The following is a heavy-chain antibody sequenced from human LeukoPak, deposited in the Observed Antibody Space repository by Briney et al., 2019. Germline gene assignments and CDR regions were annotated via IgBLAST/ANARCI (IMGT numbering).Heavy chain of an antibody. CDR3: ARNIVVVPAVDYYYYYMDV. V-gene: IGHV1-69*13. CDR2: IIPIFGTA. Sequence: SVKVSCKASGGTFSRYAISWVRQAPGQGLEWMGWIIPIFGTANFAQKFQGRVTITADESTSTAYMELSSLRSEDTAVYYCARNIVVVPAVDYYYYYMDVWGKGTTVTVSS. D-gene: IGHD2-2*01. J-gene: IGHJ6*03. CDR1: GGTFSRYA.